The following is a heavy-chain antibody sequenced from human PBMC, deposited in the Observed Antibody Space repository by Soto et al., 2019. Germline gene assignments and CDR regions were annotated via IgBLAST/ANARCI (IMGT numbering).Heavy chain of an antibody. CDR1: GGSFSGYY. Sequence: PSETLSLTCAVYGGSFSGYYWSWIRQPPGKGLEWIGEINHSGSTNYNPSLKSRVTISVDTSKNQFSLKLSSVTAADTAVYYCARQAVIVYYYGMDVWGQGTTVTVSS. V-gene: IGHV4-34*01. D-gene: IGHD3-22*01. J-gene: IGHJ6*02. CDR3: ARQAVIVYYYGMDV. CDR2: INHSGST.